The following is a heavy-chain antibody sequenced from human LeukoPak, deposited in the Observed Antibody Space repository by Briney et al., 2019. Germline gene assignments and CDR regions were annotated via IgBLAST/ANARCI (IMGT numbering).Heavy chain of an antibody. CDR1: GFTFSSYA. Sequence: PGGSLRLSCAASGFTFSSYAMSWVRQAPGKGLEWVSAISGSGGSTYYADSVKGRFTISRDNSKNTLYLQMNSLRAEDTAVYCCARPSIAARPYYYYYMDVWGKGTTVTVSS. CDR2: ISGSGGST. CDR3: ARPSIAARPYYYYYMDV. D-gene: IGHD6-6*01. V-gene: IGHV3-23*01. J-gene: IGHJ6*03.